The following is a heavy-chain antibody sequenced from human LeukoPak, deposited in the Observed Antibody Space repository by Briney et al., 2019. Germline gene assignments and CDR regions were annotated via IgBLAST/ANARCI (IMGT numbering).Heavy chain of an antibody. D-gene: IGHD1-26*01. J-gene: IGHJ4*02. Sequence: GASVKVSCKASGYTFTNYGISWVRQAPGQGLEWMGWISAYNGNTNYAQKFQGRVTMTTDTSTSTAYMDLRSLRSDDTAVYYCARSGERGGSYWGDLVALYDWGQGTLVTVSS. CDR1: GYTFTNYG. V-gene: IGHV1-18*01. CDR3: ARSGERGGSYWGDLVALYD. CDR2: ISAYNGNT.